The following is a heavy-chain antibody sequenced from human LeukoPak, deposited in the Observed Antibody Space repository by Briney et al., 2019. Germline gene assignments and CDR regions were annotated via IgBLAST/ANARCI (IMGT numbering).Heavy chain of an antibody. CDR3: ARDPETPGGYSYGYGYYYGMDV. J-gene: IGHJ6*02. V-gene: IGHV4-4*07. D-gene: IGHD5-18*01. CDR1: GGSISSYY. CDR2: IYTSGST. Sequence: SETLSLTCTVSGGSISSYYWTWIRQSAGKGLEWIGHIYTSGSTDYNPSLKSRLTMSLDESKNQFSVKLSSVTAADTAVYYCARDPETPGGYSYGYGYYYGMDVWGQGTTVTVSS.